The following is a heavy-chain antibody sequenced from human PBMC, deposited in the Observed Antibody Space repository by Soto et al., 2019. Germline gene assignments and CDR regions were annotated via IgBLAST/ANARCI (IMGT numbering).Heavy chain of an antibody. J-gene: IGHJ4*02. CDR2: ISYDGSNE. CDR3: SKVTVRYNYGSGDY. CDR1: GFTSSNHV. V-gene: IGHV3-30*18. Sequence: GGSLRLSCAASGFTSSNHVMHWVRQAPGKGLEWVAVISYDGSNEYYADSVKGRFTISRDNSKKVLYLQMNSLRAEDTAVYYCSKVTVRYNYGSGDYWGQGTLVPVSS. D-gene: IGHD3-10*01.